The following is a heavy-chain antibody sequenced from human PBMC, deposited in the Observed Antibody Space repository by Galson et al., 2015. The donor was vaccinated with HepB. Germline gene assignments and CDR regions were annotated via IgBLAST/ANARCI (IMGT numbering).Heavy chain of an antibody. CDR3: ARGRGWVTTDIDWYFDL. D-gene: IGHD4-17*01. CDR2: INAGNGNT. CDR1: GYTFTSYA. V-gene: IGHV1-3*01. J-gene: IGHJ2*01. Sequence: SVKVSCKASGYTFTSYAMHWVRQAPGQRLEWMGWINAGNGNTKYSQKFQGRVTITRDTSASTAYMELSSLRSEDTAVYYCARGRGWVTTDIDWYFDLWGRGTLVTVSS.